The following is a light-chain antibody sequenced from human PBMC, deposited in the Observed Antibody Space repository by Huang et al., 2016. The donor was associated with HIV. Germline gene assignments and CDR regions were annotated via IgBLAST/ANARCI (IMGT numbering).Light chain of an antibody. CDR1: QSVSSS. V-gene: IGKV3-15*01. CDR2: DVS. CDR3: QQYDNWPGT. Sequence: EIVMTQSPGTLSVSPGERATLSCRASQSVSSSLAWYQQKPGQGPRLLIYDVSTRATGIPARFSGSGSVTEFTLTISSLQSEDFALYYCQQYDNWPGTFGQGTRLEIK. J-gene: IGKJ2*01.